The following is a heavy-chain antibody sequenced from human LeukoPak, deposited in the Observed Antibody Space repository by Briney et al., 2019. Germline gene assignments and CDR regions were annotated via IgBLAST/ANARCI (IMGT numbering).Heavy chain of an antibody. J-gene: IGHJ3*02. CDR2: ISSSSSYI. D-gene: IGHD2-2*02. CDR1: GFTFSSYS. V-gene: IGHV3-21*01. CDR3: ARESCSSTSCYTDNDAFDI. Sequence: GGSLRLSCAASGFTFSSYSMNWVRQAPGKGLEWVSSISSSSSYIYYADSVKGRFTISRDNAKNSLYLQINSLRAEDTAVYYCARESCSSTSCYTDNDAFDIWGQGTMVTVSS.